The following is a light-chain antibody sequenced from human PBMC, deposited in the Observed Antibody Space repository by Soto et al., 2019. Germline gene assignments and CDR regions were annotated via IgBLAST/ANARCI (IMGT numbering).Light chain of an antibody. V-gene: IGKV1-39*01. CDR3: QHRSKWPVS. CDR2: GAT. J-gene: IGKJ5*01. Sequence: DIQMTQSPSSLSASVGDTVTITCRASQSISRYLNWYQQKPGKAPNLLIYGATSLQSGVPSRFSGSGSGTDLTITISSLEPEDCEVYYGQHRSKWPVSFGQGTRLEIK. CDR1: QSISRY.